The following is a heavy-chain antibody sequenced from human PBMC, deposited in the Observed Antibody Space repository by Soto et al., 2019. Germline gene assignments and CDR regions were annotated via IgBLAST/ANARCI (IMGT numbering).Heavy chain of an antibody. J-gene: IGHJ4*02. CDR1: RGTFSSYA. Sequence: QVKLVQSGAEVKKPGSSVKVSCKASRGTFSSYAISWLRQAPGQGLEWMGGIIPIFGTANYAQKFQGRVTITADESTSTAYMELSSLRSEDTAVYYCARSQPTDYGGNSAFYYWGQGTLVTVSS. CDR2: IIPIFGTA. V-gene: IGHV1-69*01. CDR3: ARSQPTDYGGNSAFYY. D-gene: IGHD4-17*01.